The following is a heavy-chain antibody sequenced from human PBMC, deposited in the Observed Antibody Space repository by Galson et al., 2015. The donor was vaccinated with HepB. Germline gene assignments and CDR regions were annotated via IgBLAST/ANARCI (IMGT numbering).Heavy chain of an antibody. CDR2: ISRSSSAI. D-gene: IGHD3-3*01. CDR1: GFTYSTYS. Sequence: SLRLSCAASGFTYSTYSMNWVRQAPGKGLEWVSYISRSSSAIYYADSVKGRFTISRDNAKNSLYLQMNSLRAEDTAVYYCARDSGSGASQDWGQGTLVTVSS. V-gene: IGHV3-48*01. J-gene: IGHJ4*02. CDR3: ARDSGSGASQD.